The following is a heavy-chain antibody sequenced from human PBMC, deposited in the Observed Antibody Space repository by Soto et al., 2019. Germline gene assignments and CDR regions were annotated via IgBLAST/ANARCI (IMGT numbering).Heavy chain of an antibody. CDR2: ISPYNDNT. V-gene: IGHV1-18*01. J-gene: IGHJ4*02. Sequence: QVQLVQSGAEVKKPGASVKVSCKASDYTFTSYGINWVRQAPGQGLEWMGWISPYNDNTQYAQRFQGRVTLNTDTSTNTAYMELRSLRSDDTAGYYCARGMWELQIDYWGQGTLVTVSS. CDR3: ARGMWELQIDY. D-gene: IGHD1-26*01. CDR1: DYTFTSYG.